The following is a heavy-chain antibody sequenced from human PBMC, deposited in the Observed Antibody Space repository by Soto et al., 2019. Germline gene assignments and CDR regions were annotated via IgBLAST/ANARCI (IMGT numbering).Heavy chain of an antibody. CDR1: GFTFSSYS. CDR2: ISSSSSYI. CDR3: ARACGSTSCYNIFDY. V-gene: IGHV3-21*01. D-gene: IGHD2-2*02. Sequence: EVQLVESGGGLVKPGGSLRLSCAASGFTFSSYSMNWVRQAPGKGLEWVSSISSSSSYIYYADSVKGRFTISRDNAKNSLYLQMNSLRAEDTAVYYCARACGSTSCYNIFDYWGQGTLVNVSS. J-gene: IGHJ4*02.